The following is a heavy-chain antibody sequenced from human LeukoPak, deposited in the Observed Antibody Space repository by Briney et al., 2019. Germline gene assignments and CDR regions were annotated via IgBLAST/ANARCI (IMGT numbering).Heavy chain of an antibody. V-gene: IGHV3-11*01. CDR1: GFTFSDYY. D-gene: IGHD3-22*01. CDR2: ISGSGGTI. CDR3: ARSGDSNGYWFDQ. J-gene: IGHJ5*02. Sequence: GGSLRLSCAASGFTFSDYYMTWIRQAPGKGLEWDSYISGSGGTIYYADSVKGRFTTSRHNPKNSLYLQMNSLRVEDTALYYCARSGDSNGYWFDQWGQGTLVTVSS.